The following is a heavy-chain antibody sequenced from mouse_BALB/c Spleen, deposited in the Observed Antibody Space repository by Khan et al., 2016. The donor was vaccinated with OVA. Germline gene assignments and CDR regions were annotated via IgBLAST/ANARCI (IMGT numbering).Heavy chain of an antibody. CDR2: ISDLAYTI. D-gene: IGHD1-2*01. V-gene: IGHV5-15*02. Sequence: EVELVESGGGLVQPGGSRKLSCVASGFTFSDYGMAWVRQAPGKGPEWVAFISDLAYTIYYADTVTGRFTISRENAKNTLYLEMSSLRCEDTAIYYCARGGGTAPFAYWGLGTLVTVSA. J-gene: IGHJ3*01. CDR3: ARGGGTAPFAY. CDR1: GFTFSDYG.